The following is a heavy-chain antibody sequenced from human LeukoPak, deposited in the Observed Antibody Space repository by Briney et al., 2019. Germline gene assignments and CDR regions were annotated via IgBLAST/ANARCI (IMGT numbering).Heavy chain of an antibody. CDR2: NYPGDSDT. V-gene: IGHV5-51*01. CDR1: GYSFTSYW. D-gene: IGHD3-10*01. J-gene: IGHJ3*02. CDR3: ARHAVYYGSGNRAFDI. Sequence: VESLKISCKGSGYSFTSYWIGLVRQMPGKGLEWNGINYPGDSDTRYSPSFQGQVTNTADKSISTASLQWSSLKASDTAMYYCARHAVYYGSGNRAFDIWGQGTMVTVSS.